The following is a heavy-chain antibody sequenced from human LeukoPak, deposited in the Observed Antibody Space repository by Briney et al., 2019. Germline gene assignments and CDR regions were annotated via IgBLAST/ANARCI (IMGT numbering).Heavy chain of an antibody. J-gene: IGHJ5*01. CDR1: GDSVSSNSAS. CDR2: TYYRSKWSN. CDR3: ARDPDSASEWGPFDS. D-gene: IGHD1-26*01. Sequence: SQTLSLTCAVSGDSVSSNSASWNWIRQSPSGGLEWLGRTYYRSKWSNNYASSVKSRITINPDTSKNEFSLQLHSVTPEDTAVYYCARDPDSASEWGPFDSWGQGTLVTVSS. V-gene: IGHV6-1*01.